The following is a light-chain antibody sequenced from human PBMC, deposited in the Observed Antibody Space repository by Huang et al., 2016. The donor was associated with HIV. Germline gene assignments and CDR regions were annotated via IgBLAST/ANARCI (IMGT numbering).Light chain of an antibody. V-gene: IGKV1-5*03. CDR1: LSISSW. CDR3: QQYTTYLPT. CDR2: QAS. Sequence: DIQMTQSPSTLSASVGDRVTITCRASLSISSWLAWYQQKPGTAPKLLIYQASSLESGVPSRLSGSGSWTEFTLTISSLQPDDFATYYCQQYTTYLPTFGQGTKLEIK. J-gene: IGKJ2*01.